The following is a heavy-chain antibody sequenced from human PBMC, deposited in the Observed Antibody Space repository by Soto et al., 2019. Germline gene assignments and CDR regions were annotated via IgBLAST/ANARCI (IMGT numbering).Heavy chain of an antibody. CDR2: IYHSGST. J-gene: IGHJ5*02. Sequence: SETLSLTCAVSGGSISSSNWWSWVRQPPGKGLEWIGEIYHSGSTNYNPSLKSRVTISVDKSKNQFSLKLSSVTAADTAVYYRARGPSGSSSLDMWFDPWGQGTLVTVSS. V-gene: IGHV4-4*02. D-gene: IGHD6-6*01. CDR1: GGSISSSNW. CDR3: ARGPSGSSSLDMWFDP.